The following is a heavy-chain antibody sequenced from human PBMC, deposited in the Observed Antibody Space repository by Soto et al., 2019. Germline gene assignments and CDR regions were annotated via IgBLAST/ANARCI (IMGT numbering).Heavy chain of an antibody. Sequence: GGSLRLSCAASGFTFSSYGVHWVRQAPGKGLEWVAVIWYDGSNKYYADSVKGRFTISRDNSKNTLYLQMNSLRAEDTAVYYCARGPHCSSTSCYYYYYYMDVWGKGTTVTVSS. CDR1: GFTFSSYG. CDR2: IWYDGSNK. V-gene: IGHV3-33*01. J-gene: IGHJ6*03. D-gene: IGHD2-2*01. CDR3: ARGPHCSSTSCYYYYYYMDV.